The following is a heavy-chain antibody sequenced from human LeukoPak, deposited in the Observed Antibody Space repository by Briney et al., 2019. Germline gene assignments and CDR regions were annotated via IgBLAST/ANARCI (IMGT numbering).Heavy chain of an antibody. CDR1: GFTFSSYA. Sequence: LTGGSLRLSCAASGFTFSSYAMSWVRQAPGKGLEWVSAISGSGGGTYYADFVKGRFTISRDNSKNTLYLQMNSLRAEDTAVYYCAKDGRRGYYYDSSGYPHGAFDIWGQGTMVTVSS. V-gene: IGHV3-23*01. CDR3: AKDGRRGYYYDSSGYPHGAFDI. J-gene: IGHJ3*02. CDR2: ISGSGGGT. D-gene: IGHD3-22*01.